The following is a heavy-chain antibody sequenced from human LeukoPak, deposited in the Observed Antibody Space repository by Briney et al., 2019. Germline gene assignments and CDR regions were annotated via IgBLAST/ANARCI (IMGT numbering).Heavy chain of an antibody. CDR2: IYYTGTT. J-gene: IGHJ6*02. V-gene: IGHV4-59*01. CDR3: ARGYDIDV. Sequence: PSETLSLTGTVSGGSISNYYWSWIRQPPGKALEWIGYIYYTGTTKYNPSLKSRATISLDTSKNQFSLKLTSVTAADTALFFCARGYDIDVWGQGTTVTVSS. CDR1: GGSISNYY.